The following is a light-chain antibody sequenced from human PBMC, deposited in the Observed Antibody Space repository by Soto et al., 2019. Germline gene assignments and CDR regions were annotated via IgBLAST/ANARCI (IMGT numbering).Light chain of an antibody. Sequence: VLTQSPATLYVSPGERATLSCRASQSVSSNLAWYQQKPGQAPRLLIYDVSYRATGIPVRFSGSGSGTDFTLTISSLEPEDFAVYYCQQRSDGRPITFCQGTRLEI. CDR2: DVS. V-gene: IGKV3-11*01. J-gene: IGKJ5*01. CDR3: QQRSDGRPIT. CDR1: QSVSSN.